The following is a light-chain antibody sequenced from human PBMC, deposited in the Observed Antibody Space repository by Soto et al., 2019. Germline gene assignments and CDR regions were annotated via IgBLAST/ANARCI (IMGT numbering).Light chain of an antibody. CDR3: QQYKFGPET. CDR1: QSVSSN. Sequence: IVLTQSAGILSWAPGERATLSCWASQSVSSNYLAGYQPKPGQAPRLLIYGVSARATGIPARGSGSGFGTEVTLTISSLQYADVARYYCQQYKFGPETFGQGTKVDIK. J-gene: IGKJ1*01. CDR2: GVS. V-gene: IGKV3-15*01.